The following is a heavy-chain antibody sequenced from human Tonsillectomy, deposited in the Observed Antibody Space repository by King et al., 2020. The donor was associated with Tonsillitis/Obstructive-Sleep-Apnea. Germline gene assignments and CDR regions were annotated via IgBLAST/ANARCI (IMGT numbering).Heavy chain of an antibody. CDR1: GYTFTSYG. CDR3: ARDSMSHYYDSSGYYTFDY. J-gene: IGHJ4*02. CDR2: ISPYNGDT. D-gene: IGHD3-22*01. V-gene: IGHV1-18*01. Sequence: QLVQSGAEVKKPGASVKVSCKASGYTFTSYGISWVRQAPGQGLEWMGWISPYNGDTNYAQKLQGRVTMTTGTSMSTAYMELRSLRSDDTAVYYCARDSMSHYYDSSGYYTFDYWGQGTLVTVSS.